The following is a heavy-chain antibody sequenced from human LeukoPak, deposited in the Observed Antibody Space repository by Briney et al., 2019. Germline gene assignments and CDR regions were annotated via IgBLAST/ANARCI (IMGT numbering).Heavy chain of an antibody. V-gene: IGHV3-11*03. D-gene: IGHD6-13*01. CDR1: GFTVSTKY. Sequence: PGGSLRLSCAASGFTVSTKYMTWVRQAPGKGLEWVSYISSSSSYTNYADSVKGRFTISRDNAKNSLYLQMNSLRAEDTAVYYCARAAAGSFDDRGWFDPWGQGTLVTVSS. CDR3: ARAAAGSFDDRGWFDP. J-gene: IGHJ5*02. CDR2: ISSSSSYT.